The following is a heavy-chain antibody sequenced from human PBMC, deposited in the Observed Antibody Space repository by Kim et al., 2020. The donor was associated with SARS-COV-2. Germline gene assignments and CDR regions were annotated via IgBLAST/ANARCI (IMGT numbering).Heavy chain of an antibody. J-gene: IGHJ6*02. CDR1: GFTFSDYY. Sequence: GGSLRLSCAASGFTFSDYYMSWIRQAPGKGLEWVSYISSSSSYTNYADSVKGRFTISRDNAKNSLYLQMNSLRAEDTAVYYCARDHGEQWLVWEYGMDVWGQGTTVTVSS. V-gene: IGHV3-11*06. CDR2: ISSSSSYT. CDR3: ARDHGEQWLVWEYGMDV. D-gene: IGHD6-19*01.